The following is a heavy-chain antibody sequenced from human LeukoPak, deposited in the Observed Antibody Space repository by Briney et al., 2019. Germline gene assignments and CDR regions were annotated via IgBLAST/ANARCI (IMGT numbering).Heavy chain of an antibody. J-gene: IGHJ4*02. CDR2: IIPILGIA. Sequence: ASVKVSRKASGYTFTGYYMHWVRQAPGQGLEWMGRIIPILGIANYAQKFQGRVTITADKSTSTAYMELSSLRSEDTAVYYCASVDVSYGGNQFDYWGQGTLVTVSS. V-gene: IGHV1-69*02. D-gene: IGHD4-23*01. CDR3: ASVDVSYGGNQFDY. CDR1: GYTFTGYY.